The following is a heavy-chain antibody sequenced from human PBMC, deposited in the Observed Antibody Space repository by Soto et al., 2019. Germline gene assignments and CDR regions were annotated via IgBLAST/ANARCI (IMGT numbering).Heavy chain of an antibody. V-gene: IGHV3-23*01. J-gene: IGHJ4*02. CDR1: AFTFSSYA. CDR2: ITGSGEAT. Sequence: GGSLRLSCAASAFTFSSYAMNWVRQAPGKGLEWVSTITGSGEATYYGDSVKGRLTISRDNSKNTLYLQMDNLTADDTAIYYCAKSQIGAAHYGDYWGQGTLVTVSS. D-gene: IGHD3-16*01. CDR3: AKSQIGAAHYGDY.